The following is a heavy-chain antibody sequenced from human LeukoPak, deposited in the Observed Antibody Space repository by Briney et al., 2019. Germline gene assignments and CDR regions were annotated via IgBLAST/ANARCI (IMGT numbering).Heavy chain of an antibody. Sequence: SVKVSCKASGGTFSSYAISWVRQAPGQGLEWMGGIIPIFGTANYAQKFQGRVKITTDESTSPAYMELSSLRSEDTAVYYCARDRSVAGTFWFDPWGQGTLVTVSS. V-gene: IGHV1-69*05. CDR1: GGTFSSYA. CDR2: IIPIFGTA. CDR3: ARDRSVAGTFWFDP. D-gene: IGHD6-19*01. J-gene: IGHJ5*02.